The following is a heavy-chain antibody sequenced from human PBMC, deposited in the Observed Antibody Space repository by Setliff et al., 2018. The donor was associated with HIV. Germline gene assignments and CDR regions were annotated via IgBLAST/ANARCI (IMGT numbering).Heavy chain of an antibody. CDR3: AKAPGWKQWLVEYFQH. CDR2: IWYDGSNK. V-gene: IGHV3-33*06. J-gene: IGHJ1*01. D-gene: IGHD6-19*01. Sequence: PGGSLRLSCAASGFTFSSYGMHWVRQAPGKGLEWVAVIWYDGSNKYYAVSVEGRFTISRDNSKNTVYLQMDSLRAEDTAKYYCAKAPGWKQWLVEYFQHWGQGTLVTVSS. CDR1: GFTFSSYG.